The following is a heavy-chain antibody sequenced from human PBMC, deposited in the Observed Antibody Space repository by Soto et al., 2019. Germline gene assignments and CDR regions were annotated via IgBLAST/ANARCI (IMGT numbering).Heavy chain of an antibody. CDR1: GGSISSGGYS. Sequence: SETLSLTCAVSGGSISSGGYSWSWIRQPPGKGLEWIGYFYYTGSINYNPSLKNRVTISVDTSKNQFSLKLSSVTAADTAVYYCARGLSTSLGRYFDYWGQGTLVTVSS. V-gene: IGHV4-61*08. D-gene: IGHD2-2*01. J-gene: IGHJ4*02. CDR3: ARGLSTSLGRYFDY. CDR2: FYYTGSI.